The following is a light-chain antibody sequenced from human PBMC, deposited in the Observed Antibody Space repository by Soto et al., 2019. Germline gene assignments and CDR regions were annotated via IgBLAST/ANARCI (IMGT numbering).Light chain of an antibody. CDR1: QSINAH. V-gene: IGKV3-15*01. CDR2: GAS. Sequence: EVVMTQSPATLSVSTGERVTLSCRDSQSINAHLAWYQQKPGQAPRLRIHGASTRATGIPARFSGSGFGTEFILTISSLQSEDFAVYYCQQYNTWLWTFGQGTKVEIQ. J-gene: IGKJ1*01. CDR3: QQYNTWLWT.